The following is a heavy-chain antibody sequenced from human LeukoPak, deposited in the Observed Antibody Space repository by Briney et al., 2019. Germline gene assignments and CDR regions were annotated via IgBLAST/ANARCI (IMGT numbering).Heavy chain of an antibody. Sequence: SQTLSLTCAVSGGSISSGGYSWSWIRQPPGKGLEWIGYIYHSGSTYYNPSLKSRVTISVDRSKNQFSLKLSSVTAADTAVYYCARVPDYDFWSGYAPSWYFDLWGRGTLVTVSS. D-gene: IGHD3-3*01. CDR1: GGSISSGGYS. J-gene: IGHJ2*01. CDR2: IYHSGST. CDR3: ARVPDYDFWSGYAPSWYFDL. V-gene: IGHV4-30-2*01.